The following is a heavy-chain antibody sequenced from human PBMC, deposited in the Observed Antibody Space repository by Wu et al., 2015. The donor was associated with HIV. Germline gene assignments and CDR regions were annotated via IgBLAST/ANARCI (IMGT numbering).Heavy chain of an antibody. CDR2: INPNSGGT. CDR1: GYTFTGYY. Sequence: QVQLVQSGAEVKKPGASVKVSCKASGYTFTGYYMHWVRQAPGQGLEWMGWINPNSGGTNYAQKFQGRVTMTRDTSISTAYMELSRLRSDDTAVYYCARDLRYCSSTSCYSSLDWYFDLWGRGTLVTVSS. D-gene: IGHD2-2*02. J-gene: IGHJ2*01. V-gene: IGHV1-2*02. CDR3: ARDLRYCSSTSCYSSLDWYFDL.